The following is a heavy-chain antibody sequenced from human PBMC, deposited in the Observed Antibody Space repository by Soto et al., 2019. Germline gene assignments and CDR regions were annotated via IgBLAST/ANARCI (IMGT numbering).Heavy chain of an antibody. CDR1: GLTFSTYD. Sequence: EVQLVESGGGLVQPGGSLRLSCAASGLTFSTYDMHWVRQPIGKGLEWVAALGTGDDTYYTDSVRGRFTVSRDDVKNSLYLQMDSLTAGDTAVYYCAREGPDWVVDIWGRGTLVIVSS. J-gene: IGHJ2*01. CDR3: AREGPDWVVDI. V-gene: IGHV3-13*01. D-gene: IGHD3-9*01. CDR2: LGTGDDT.